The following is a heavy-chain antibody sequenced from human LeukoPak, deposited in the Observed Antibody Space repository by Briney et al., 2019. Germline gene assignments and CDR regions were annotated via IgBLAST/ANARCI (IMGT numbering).Heavy chain of an antibody. V-gene: IGHV1-2*02. D-gene: IGHD3-22*01. CDR1: GYTFTGYY. CDR2: INPHSGGT. Sequence: GASVKVSCKASGYTFTGYYLHWVRQAPGQGLEWAGWINPHSGGTNYVQKFQGRVTMTRGTSITTAYMELNRLRFDDTAVYYCARLVQFPYYDNTTYYDYWGQGTLVTVSS. CDR3: ARLVQFPYYDNTTYYDY. J-gene: IGHJ4*02.